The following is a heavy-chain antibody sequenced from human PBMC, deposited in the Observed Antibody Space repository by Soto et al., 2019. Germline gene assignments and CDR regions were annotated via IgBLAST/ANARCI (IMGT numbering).Heavy chain of an antibody. CDR1: GYTFTSYA. Sequence: ASVKXSCKASGYTFTSYAMHWVRQAPGQRLEWMGWINAGNGNTKYSQKFQGRVTITRDTSASTAYMELSSLRSEDTAVYYCARGVYSYGYFAFDIWGQGTMVTVSS. CDR3: ARGVYSYGYFAFDI. J-gene: IGHJ3*02. CDR2: INAGNGNT. D-gene: IGHD5-18*01. V-gene: IGHV1-3*01.